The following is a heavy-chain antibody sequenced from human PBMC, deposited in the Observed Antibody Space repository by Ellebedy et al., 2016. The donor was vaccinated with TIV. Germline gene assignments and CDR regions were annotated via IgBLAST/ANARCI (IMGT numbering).Heavy chain of an antibody. D-gene: IGHD2-2*01. CDR3: AAGVVPASIENWFDP. V-gene: IGHV1-69*13. CDR1: GGTFSSYG. Sequence: SVKVSCXASGGTFSSYGISWVRQAPGQGLEWVGVIIPIFRTSNYAQKFQGRVTITADESTSTAYMELSSLRSEDTAIYYCAAGVVPASIENWFDPWGQGTLVTVSS. CDR2: IIPIFRTS. J-gene: IGHJ5*02.